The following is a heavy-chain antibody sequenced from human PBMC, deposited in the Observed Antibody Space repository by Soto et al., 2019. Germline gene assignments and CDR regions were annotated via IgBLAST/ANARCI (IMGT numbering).Heavy chain of an antibody. V-gene: IGHV4-61*01. CDR1: GGSVSSGSYY. J-gene: IGHJ5*02. CDR3: ARTVSRRWFDP. D-gene: IGHD4-17*01. Sequence: QVQLQGSGPGLVKPSETLSLTCTVSGGSVSSGSYYWSWIRQPPGKGLEWIGYIYYSGSTNYNPSLKSRVTISVDTSKNQFSLKLSSVTAADTAVYYCARTVSRRWFDPWGQGTLVTVSS. CDR2: IYYSGST.